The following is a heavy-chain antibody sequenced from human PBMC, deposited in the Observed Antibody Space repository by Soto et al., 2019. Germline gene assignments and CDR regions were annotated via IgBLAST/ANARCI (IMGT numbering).Heavy chain of an antibody. Sequence: GGSLRLSCAASGVTFSDYAMHWVRHPLDKGLEWVAVVSHDGRNTHYADSVKGRFTISRDSSKNTVSLEMTSLRAEDTAVYYCAKGGRQWLVTSDFNFWGQGDLVTLSS. V-gene: IGHV3-30*18. CDR1: GVTFSDYA. J-gene: IGHJ4*02. CDR3: AKGGRQWLVTSDFNF. D-gene: IGHD6-19*01. CDR2: VSHDGRNT.